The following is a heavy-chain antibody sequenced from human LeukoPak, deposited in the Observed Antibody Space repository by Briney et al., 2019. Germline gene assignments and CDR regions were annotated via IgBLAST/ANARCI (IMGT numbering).Heavy chain of an antibody. CDR3: AKSRSGSANWALQIFDN. D-gene: IGHD1-1*01. CDR2: VYSGDNA. CDR1: GLIVRSNY. V-gene: IGHV3-53*01. Sequence: GGSLRLSCAASGLIVRSNYMTWVRQAPGKGLEWVSIVYSGDNAYYADYVKGRFTISRDNSNNSLFVQMNSLRAEDTAVYFCAKSRSGSANWALQIFDNWGQGTLVTVSS. J-gene: IGHJ4*02.